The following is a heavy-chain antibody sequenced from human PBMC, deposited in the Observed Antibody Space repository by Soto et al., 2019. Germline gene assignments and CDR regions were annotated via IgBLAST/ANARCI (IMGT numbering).Heavy chain of an antibody. CDR1: GGSISTADYY. Sequence: QVQLHESGPGLVRPSQTLSLTCNVSGGSISTADYYWSWIRQPPGKGLEWIGYIYYRGSTYYNPSLESRVAISIDTSKNQFSLNLTSVTAADTAVYFCVSGYDSGGYIGYWGQGTLVTVSS. CDR3: VSGYDSGGYIGY. D-gene: IGHD3-22*01. J-gene: IGHJ4*02. CDR2: IYYRGST. V-gene: IGHV4-30-4*01.